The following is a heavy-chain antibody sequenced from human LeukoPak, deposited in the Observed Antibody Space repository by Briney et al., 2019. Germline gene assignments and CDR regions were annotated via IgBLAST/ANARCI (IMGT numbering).Heavy chain of an antibody. CDR1: GYTFTCYY. J-gene: IGHJ1*01. V-gene: IGHV1-2*04. Sequence: GASVKVSCKASGYTFTCYYMHWVRQAPGQGLEWMGWINPNSGGTNYAQKFQGWVTMTRDTSISTAYMELSRLRSHDTAVYYCAREAPYYFGSGSYPYFQHRGQGNLV. CDR2: INPNSGGT. D-gene: IGHD3-10*01. CDR3: AREAPYYFGSGSYPYFQH.